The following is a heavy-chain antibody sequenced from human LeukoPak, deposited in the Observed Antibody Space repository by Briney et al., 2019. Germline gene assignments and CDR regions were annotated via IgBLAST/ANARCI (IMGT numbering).Heavy chain of an antibody. CDR3: ARESKGQGLVFDY. J-gene: IGHJ4*02. Sequence: SETLSLTCAVYGGSFSGYYWSWIRQPPGKGLEWIGEINHSGSTNYNPSLKSRVTISVDTSKNQFSLKLSSVTAADTAVYYCARESKGQGLVFDYWGQGTLVTVSS. CDR1: GGSFSGYY. CDR2: INHSGST. V-gene: IGHV4-34*01.